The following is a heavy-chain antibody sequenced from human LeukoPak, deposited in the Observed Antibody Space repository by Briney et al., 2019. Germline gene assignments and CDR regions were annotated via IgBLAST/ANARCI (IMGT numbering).Heavy chain of an antibody. CDR2: ITGSRST. D-gene: IGHD2-15*01. V-gene: IGHV3-69-1*01. CDR1: GFTFSTYA. Sequence: PGGSLRLSCAASGFTFSTYAMSWVRQAPGKGLEWVSCITGSRSTYYADTVKGRFTTSRDNAKNSLYLQMNSLRAEDTAVYYCARESHRYCSGGSCSDFDYWGQGTLVTVSS. J-gene: IGHJ4*02. CDR3: ARESHRYCSGGSCSDFDY.